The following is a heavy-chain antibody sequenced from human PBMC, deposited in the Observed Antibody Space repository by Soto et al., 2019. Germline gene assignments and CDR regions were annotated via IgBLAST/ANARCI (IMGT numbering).Heavy chain of an antibody. V-gene: IGHV4-59*02. CDR1: GGSVNTYY. Sequence: PSETLSLTCTVSGGSVNTYYWSWIRQPPGKALEWVRHISFSGYTNYNPSLQSRVTISVHSSKSQFSLKLSSVTAADTAVYYCAMASSTNWTYSFDYSGPGVLVTLSS. CDR3: AMASSTNWTYSFDY. D-gene: IGHD2-2*01. J-gene: IGHJ4*02. CDR2: ISFSGYT.